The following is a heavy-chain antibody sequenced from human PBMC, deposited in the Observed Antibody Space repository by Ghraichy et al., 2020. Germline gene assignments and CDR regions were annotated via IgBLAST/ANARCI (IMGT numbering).Heavy chain of an antibody. CDR1: GFTFSSYW. V-gene: IGHV3-7*01. Sequence: GGSLRLSCAASGFTFSSYWMSWVRQAPGKGLEWVANIKQDGSEKYYVDSVKGRFTISRDNAKNSLYLQINSLRAEDTAVYYCVREKRVNRYVSNHYYYYGMDVSGQGTTATVSS. CDR2: IKQDGSEK. D-gene: IGHD1-1*01. J-gene: IGHJ6*02. CDR3: VREKRVNRYVSNHYYYYGMDV.